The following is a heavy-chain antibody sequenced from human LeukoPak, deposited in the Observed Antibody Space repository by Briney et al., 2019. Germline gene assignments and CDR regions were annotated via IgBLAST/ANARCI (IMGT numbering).Heavy chain of an antibody. CDR3: ARGSVYDFWSGYYSSIGGGYYFDY. Sequence: ASVKVSCKASGYTFTSYDINWVRQATGQGLEWMGWMNPNSGNTGYAQKFQGRVTITRNTSISTAYMELSSLRSEDTAVYYCARGSVYDFWSGYYSSIGGGYYFDYWGQGTLVTVSS. CDR1: GYTFTSYD. V-gene: IGHV1-8*03. CDR2: MNPNSGNT. J-gene: IGHJ4*02. D-gene: IGHD3-3*01.